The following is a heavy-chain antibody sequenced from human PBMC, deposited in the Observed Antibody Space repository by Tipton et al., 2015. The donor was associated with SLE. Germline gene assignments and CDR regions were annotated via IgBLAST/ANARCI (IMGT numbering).Heavy chain of an antibody. CDR3: AKAAIRAYYFDY. D-gene: IGHD2-21*02. J-gene: IGHJ4*02. CDR1: GFTFSSYA. Sequence: SLRLSCAASGFTFSSYAMSWVRQAPGKGLEWVSGISGSGGSTYYADSVKGRFTVSRDNSKNTLYLQMNSLRAEDTAIYYCAKAAIRAYYFDYWGQGTLVTVSS. V-gene: IGHV3-23*01. CDR2: ISGSGGST.